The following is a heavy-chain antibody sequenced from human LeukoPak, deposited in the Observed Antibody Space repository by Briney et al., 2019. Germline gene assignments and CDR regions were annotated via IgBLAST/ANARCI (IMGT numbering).Heavy chain of an antibody. Sequence: GGSLRLSCEASGFTFGTYWMSWVRQALGKGLEWVANIKEDESEKYYVDSVKGRFTISRDNAKNSLYLQMNSLRVEDTAVYYCARDQPYYYDTSSYYYFFDSWGQGTLVTVSS. CDR2: IKEDESEK. V-gene: IGHV3-7*01. CDR1: GFTFGTYW. D-gene: IGHD3-22*01. CDR3: ARDQPYYYDTSSYYYFFDS. J-gene: IGHJ4*02.